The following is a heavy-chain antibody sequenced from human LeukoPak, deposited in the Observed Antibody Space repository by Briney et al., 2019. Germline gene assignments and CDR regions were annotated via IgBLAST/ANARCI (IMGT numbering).Heavy chain of an antibody. CDR3: ARDLPVLRFLEWLSHYYGMDV. CDR1: GFTFSSYW. CDR2: IDSDGSST. Sequence: GGSLRLSCAASGFTFSSYWMPWVRQAPGKGLVWVSRIDSDGSSTSYADSVKGRFTISRDNAKNTLYLQMNSLRAEDTAVYYCARDLPVLRFLEWLSHYYGMDVWGQGTTVTVSS. V-gene: IGHV3-74*01. J-gene: IGHJ6*02. D-gene: IGHD3-3*01.